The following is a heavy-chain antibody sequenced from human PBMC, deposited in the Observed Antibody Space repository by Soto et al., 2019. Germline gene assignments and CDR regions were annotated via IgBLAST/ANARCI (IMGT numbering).Heavy chain of an antibody. Sequence: ASVKVSCKASGYTFTGYYMHWVRQAPGQGREWMGWINPNSGGTNYAQKVQGWVTMTRDTSISTAYMELSRLRSDDTAVYYCARSGGGGDYAADYCMDFWGQGXTVTVYS. D-gene: IGHD4-17*01. V-gene: IGHV1-2*04. CDR1: GYTFTGYY. CDR2: INPNSGGT. CDR3: ARSGGGGDYAADYCMDF. J-gene: IGHJ6*02.